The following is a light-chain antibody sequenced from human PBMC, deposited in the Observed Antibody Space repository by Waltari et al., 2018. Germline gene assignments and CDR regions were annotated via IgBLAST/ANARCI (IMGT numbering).Light chain of an antibody. V-gene: IGKV4-1*01. J-gene: IGKJ1*01. CDR1: QGCLYNSNDKNY. Sequence: QGCLYNSNDKNYLAWYQQKPGQPPKLLIYWASTRESGVPDRFSGSGSGTDFTLTISSLQAEDVAVYYCQQYYRSRTFGQGTKVEIK. CDR3: QQYYRSRT. CDR2: WAS.